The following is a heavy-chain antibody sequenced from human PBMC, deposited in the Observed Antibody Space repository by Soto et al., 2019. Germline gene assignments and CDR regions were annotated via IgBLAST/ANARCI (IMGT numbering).Heavy chain of an antibody. Sequence: TGGSLRLSCAASGFTFTNYAMGWVRQAPGKGLEWVSVVSSGGSTYYADSVTGRFTVSRDNSKNTFSLQMNSLRAEDTAVYYCAKRRGAGGHFDYWGQGAMVTVSS. CDR1: GFTFTNYA. CDR2: VSSGGST. CDR3: AKRRGAGGHFDY. D-gene: IGHD2-15*01. V-gene: IGHV3-23*01. J-gene: IGHJ4*02.